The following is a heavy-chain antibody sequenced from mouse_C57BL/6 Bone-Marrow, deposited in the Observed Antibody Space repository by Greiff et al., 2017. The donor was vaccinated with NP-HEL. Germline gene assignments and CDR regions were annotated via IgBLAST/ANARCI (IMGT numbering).Heavy chain of an antibody. Sequence: QVQLQQSGAELMKPGASVKLSCKATGYTFTGYWIEWVKQRPGHGLAWIGEILPGSGSTNYNEKFKGKATFTADTSSNTAYMQLSSLTTEGSGICYGELIHEGYWAWFAYWGQGTLVTVSS. J-gene: IGHJ3*01. CDR2: ILPGSGST. D-gene: IGHD4-1*01. CDR3: ELIHEGYWAWFAY. CDR1: GYTFTGYW. V-gene: IGHV1-9*01.